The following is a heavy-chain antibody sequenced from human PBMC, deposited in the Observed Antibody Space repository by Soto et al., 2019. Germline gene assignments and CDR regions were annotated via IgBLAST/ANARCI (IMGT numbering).Heavy chain of an antibody. D-gene: IGHD5-12*01. CDR3: ARQGHSGYDFDY. CDR1: GGSISSSNYY. Sequence: SETLSLTCTVSGGSISSSNYYWAWIRQPPGKGLEWIGTIYYTGSTYYNLSLKSRVAISVDTSKNQFSLKLSSVTAADTAVYYCARQGHSGYDFDYWGQGTLVTVSS. J-gene: IGHJ4*02. V-gene: IGHV4-39*01. CDR2: IYYTGST.